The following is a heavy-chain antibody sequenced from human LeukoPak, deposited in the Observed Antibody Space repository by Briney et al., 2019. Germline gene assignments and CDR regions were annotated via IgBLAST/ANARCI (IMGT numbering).Heavy chain of an antibody. CDR3: ARQRLRFLEWLFNTRNWFDP. CDR1: GYTFTSYY. CDR2: IKPSGGST. D-gene: IGHD3-3*01. V-gene: IGHV1-46*01. Sequence: ASVKVSCKASGYTFTSYYMHWVRQAPGQGLEWMGIIKPSGGSTSYAQKFQGRVTMTRDTSTSTVYMELSSLRSEDTAVYYCARQRLRFLEWLFNTRNWFDPWGQGTLVTVSS. J-gene: IGHJ5*02.